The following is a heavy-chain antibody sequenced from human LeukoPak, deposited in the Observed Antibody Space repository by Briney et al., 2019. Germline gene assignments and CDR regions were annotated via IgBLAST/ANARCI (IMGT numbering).Heavy chain of an antibody. CDR3: ARDPDYGDPY. J-gene: IGHJ4*02. Sequence: GGSLRLSCRASGFSFTDSYMNWFSLSPEKGLEWIAYITSSGATTEYADSVKGRFTISRVNAKNSLYLQMNSLRPDDTAVYYCARDPDYGDPYWGQGTLVTVSS. D-gene: IGHD4/OR15-4a*01. CDR2: ITSSGATT. V-gene: IGHV3-11*01. CDR1: GFSFTDSY.